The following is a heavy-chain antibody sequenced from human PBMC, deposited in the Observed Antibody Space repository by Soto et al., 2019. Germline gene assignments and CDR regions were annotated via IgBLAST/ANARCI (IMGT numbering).Heavy chain of an antibody. V-gene: IGHV3-23*01. J-gene: IGHJ6*02. Sequence: GGSLRLSCAASGFTFSNYAMSWVRQAPGKGLEWVSAISGSGGSTYYADSVKGRFTISRDNSKNTLYLQMNSLRAEDTAVYYCAKEDIVVVPAAIDYYGMDVWGQGTTVTVSS. CDR3: AKEDIVVVPAAIDYYGMDV. CDR2: ISGSGGST. D-gene: IGHD2-2*02. CDR1: GFTFSNYA.